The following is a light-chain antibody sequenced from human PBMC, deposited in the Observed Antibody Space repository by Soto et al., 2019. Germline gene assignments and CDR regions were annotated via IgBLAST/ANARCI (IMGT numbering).Light chain of an antibody. J-gene: IGKJ1*01. CDR2: LTS. V-gene: IGKV3-11*01. CDR1: QAVNTR. Sequence: EIVLTQSHATLSSFPGDRVTLSCRASQAVNTRLSWYQHKPGQAPRLLIYLTSNRATGIPARFSGSGSGTDFTLTISSLEPEDFAVYYCQQRSNWPRTFGQGTKVDIK. CDR3: QQRSNWPRT.